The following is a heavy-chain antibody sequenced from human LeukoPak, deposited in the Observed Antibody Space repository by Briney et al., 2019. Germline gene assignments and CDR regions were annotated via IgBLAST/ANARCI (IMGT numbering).Heavy chain of an antibody. J-gene: IGHJ4*02. CDR1: GYTLTELS. V-gene: IGHV1-24*01. CDR3: ATDLRLLWFGELFLGGY. Sequence: ASVKVSCKVSGYTLTELSMHWVRQAPGKGLEWMGGFDPEDGETIYAQKFQGRVTMTEDTSTDTAYMELSSLRSEDTAVYYCATDLRLLWFGELFLGGYWGQGTLVTVSS. D-gene: IGHD3-10*01. CDR2: FDPEDGET.